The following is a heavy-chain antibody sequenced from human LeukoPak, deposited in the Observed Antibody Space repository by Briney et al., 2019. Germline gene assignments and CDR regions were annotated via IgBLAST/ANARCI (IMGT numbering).Heavy chain of an antibody. Sequence: SETLSLTCTVSGGSISSGDYYWSWIRQAPGKGLEWIGYIYYSGSTYYNPSLKSRVTISVDTSKNQFSLKLSSVTAADTAVYYCARGYYDFWSGYCYFDYWGQGTLVTVSS. D-gene: IGHD3-3*01. CDR2: IYYSGST. CDR1: GGSISSGDYY. J-gene: IGHJ4*02. V-gene: IGHV4-30-4*08. CDR3: ARGYYDFWSGYCYFDY.